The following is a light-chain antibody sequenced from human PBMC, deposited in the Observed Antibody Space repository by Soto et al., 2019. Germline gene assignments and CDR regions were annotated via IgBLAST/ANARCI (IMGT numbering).Light chain of an antibody. V-gene: IGKV3-20*01. CDR3: QHSGSSPPWT. J-gene: IGKJ1*01. Sequence: EIVLTQSPGTLSLSPGERATLSCRASQSVSRRYLAWYQQKPGQAPRLLIYGASSRATGIPDRFSGSGSGTDFTLTISRLEPEDFAVYYCQHSGSSPPWTFGQGTKVEIK. CDR1: QSVSRRY. CDR2: GAS.